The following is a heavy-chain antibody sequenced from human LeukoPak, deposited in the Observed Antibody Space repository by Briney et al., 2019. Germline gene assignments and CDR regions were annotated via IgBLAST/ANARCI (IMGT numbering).Heavy chain of an antibody. CDR1: GFTLSSDS. D-gene: IGHD5-18*01. Sequence: GESLRLSCAASGFTLSSDSMNWVRQPPGEGLEWVSSMSSSSSHIYYAHSVKGQVTIPRDNAKNSLYLQMNSLRAEDTAVYYCARAQRPELWLHDAFDIWGQGTMVTVSS. J-gene: IGHJ3*02. CDR2: MSSSSSHI. CDR3: ARAQRPELWLHDAFDI. V-gene: IGHV3-21*01.